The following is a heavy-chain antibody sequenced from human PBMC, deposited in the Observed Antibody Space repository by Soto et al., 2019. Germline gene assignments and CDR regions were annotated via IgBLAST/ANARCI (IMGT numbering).Heavy chain of an antibody. CDR3: ARGVRLGILGDDSFEI. CDR1: GYTLTDYY. J-gene: IGHJ3*02. V-gene: IGHV1-46*01. CDR2: LNPRGGAT. Sequence: QVQLMQSGSEVGKPGASVKVSCKASGYTLTDYYLHWVRQAPGQGLEWMGILNPRGGATTSAQKFQGRVTVTRDTSTGTVYMELNRLTYGDTAVYYCARGVRLGILGDDSFEIWGQGTMVTVAS. D-gene: IGHD3-10*01.